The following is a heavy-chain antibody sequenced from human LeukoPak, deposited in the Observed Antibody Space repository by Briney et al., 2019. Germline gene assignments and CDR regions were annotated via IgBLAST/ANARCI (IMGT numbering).Heavy chain of an antibody. CDR3: ARGTMTTVTY. CDR1: GGSISSSSYY. CDR2: IYYSGST. V-gene: IGHV4-39*07. Sequence: SETLSLTCTVSGGSISSSSYYWGWIRQPPGKGLEWIGSIYYSGSTYYNPSLKSRVTISVDTSKNQFSLKLSSVTAADTAVYYCARGTMTTVTYWGQGTLVTVSS. D-gene: IGHD4-17*01. J-gene: IGHJ4*02.